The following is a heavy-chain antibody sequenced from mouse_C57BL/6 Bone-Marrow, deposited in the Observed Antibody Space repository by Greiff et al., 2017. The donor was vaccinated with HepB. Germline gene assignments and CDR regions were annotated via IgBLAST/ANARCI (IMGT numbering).Heavy chain of an antibody. V-gene: IGHV1-69*01. CDR3: ARVGSTMVTTGDWFAY. CDR1: GYTFTSYW. D-gene: IGHD2-2*01. CDR2: IDPSDSYT. Sequence: QVQLQQPGAELVMPGASVKLSCKASGYTFTSYWMHWVKQRPGQGLEWIGEIDPSDSYTNYNQKFKGKSTLTVDKSSSTAYMQLSSLTSEDSAVYYCARVGSTMVTTGDWFAYWGQGTLVTVSA. J-gene: IGHJ3*01.